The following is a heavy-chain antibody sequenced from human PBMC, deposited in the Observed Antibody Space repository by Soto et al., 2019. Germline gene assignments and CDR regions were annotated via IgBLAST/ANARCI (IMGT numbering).Heavy chain of an antibody. V-gene: IGHV3-23*01. J-gene: IGHJ3*02. CDR1: GFTFSSYA. CDR2: ISGSGGST. Sequence: EVQLLESGGGLVQPGGSLRLSCAASGFTFSSYAMSWVRQAPGKGLEWVSAISGSGGSTYYADSVKGRFTISRDNSKNTLFLQMNSLRAEETAVYYCAKSDFVDYDADAFDIWGQGTMVTVSS. CDR3: AKSDFVDYDADAFDI. D-gene: IGHD4-17*01.